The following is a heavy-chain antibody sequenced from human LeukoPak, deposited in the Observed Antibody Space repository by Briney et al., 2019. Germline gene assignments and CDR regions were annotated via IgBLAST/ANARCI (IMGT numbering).Heavy chain of an antibody. V-gene: IGHV4-59*01. D-gene: IGHD3-10*01. CDR1: GGSISSYY. CDR3: ARAHRETYYYGSGSYFS. J-gene: IGHJ5*02. Sequence: PSETLSLTCTVSGGSISSYYWSWIRQPPGKGLEWIGYIYYSGSTNYNPSLKSRVTISVDTSKNQFSLKLSSVTAADTAVYYCARAHRETYYYGSGSYFSWGQGTLVTVSS. CDR2: IYYSGST.